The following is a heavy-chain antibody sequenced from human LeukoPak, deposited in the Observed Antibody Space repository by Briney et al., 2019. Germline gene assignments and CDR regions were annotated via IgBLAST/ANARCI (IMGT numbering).Heavy chain of an antibody. J-gene: IGHJ3*02. Sequence: GGSLRLSCAASGFTFSSYAMSWVRQAPGKGLEWVSAISGSGGSTYYADSVKGRFTISRDNAKNSLYLQMNSLRAEDTAVYYCARSGSKNSSSWYDAFDIWGQGTMVTVSS. CDR3: ARSGSKNSSSWYDAFDI. D-gene: IGHD6-13*01. CDR2: ISGSGGST. V-gene: IGHV3-23*01. CDR1: GFTFSSYA.